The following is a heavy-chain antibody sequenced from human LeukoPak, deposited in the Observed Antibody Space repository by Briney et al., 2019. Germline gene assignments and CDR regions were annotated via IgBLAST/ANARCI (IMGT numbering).Heavy chain of an antibody. CDR1: GVSISSGGYY. CDR2: IYYSGST. V-gene: IGHV4-31*03. D-gene: IGHD2-21*01. CDR3: ARDRARFPLPYAYFDL. J-gene: IGHJ2*01. Sequence: SQTLSLTCTVSGVSISSGGYYWSWIRPHPGKGLEWIGYIYYSGSTYYNPSLKSRVTISVDTSKNQFSLKLSSVTAADTAVYYCARDRARFPLPYAYFDLWGRGTLVTLSS.